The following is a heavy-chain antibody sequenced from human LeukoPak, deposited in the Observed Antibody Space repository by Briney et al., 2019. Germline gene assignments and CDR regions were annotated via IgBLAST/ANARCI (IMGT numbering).Heavy chain of an antibody. V-gene: IGHV6-1*01. Sequence: SQTLSLTCAISGDSVSSNSAAWNWIRQSPSRGLEWLGRTYYRSKWYNDYAVSVKSRITITPATSKNQFSLQMNSVTPEDTAVYYCARMARYCSSTSCPYFDYWGQGTLVTVSS. D-gene: IGHD2-2*01. J-gene: IGHJ4*02. CDR1: GDSVSSNSAA. CDR2: TYYRSKWYN. CDR3: ARMARYCSSTSCPYFDY.